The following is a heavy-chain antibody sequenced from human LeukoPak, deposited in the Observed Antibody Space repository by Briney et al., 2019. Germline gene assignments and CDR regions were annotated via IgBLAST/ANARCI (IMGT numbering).Heavy chain of an antibody. J-gene: IGHJ5*02. V-gene: IGHV3-11*01. CDR3: ARTNYHDTSGASNWFDP. CDR2: ISSSGSTI. D-gene: IGHD3-22*01. CDR1: GFTFSDYY. Sequence: GGSLRLSCAASGFTFSDYYMSWIRQAPGKGLEWVSYISSSGSTIYYADSVKGRFTISRDNAKNSLYLQMNSLRAEDTVVYYCARTNYHDTSGASNWFDPWGQGTLVTVSS.